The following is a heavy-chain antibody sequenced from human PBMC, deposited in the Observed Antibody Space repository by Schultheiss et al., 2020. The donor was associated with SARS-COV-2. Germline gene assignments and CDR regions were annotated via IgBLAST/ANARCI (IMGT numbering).Heavy chain of an antibody. V-gene: IGHV4-59*08. CDR2: IHHSAGT. CDR1: GASISSYY. J-gene: IGHJ5*02. Sequence: SETLSLTCTVSGASISSYYWSWIRQPPGKGLEWIGYIHHSAGTNYNPSLKSRVTISVDTSKNQFSLKLSSVTAADTAVYYCARHAIGTAMVTFIQRYGEYNWFDPWGQGTLVTVSS. D-gene: IGHD5-18*01. CDR3: ARHAIGTAMVTFIQRYGEYNWFDP.